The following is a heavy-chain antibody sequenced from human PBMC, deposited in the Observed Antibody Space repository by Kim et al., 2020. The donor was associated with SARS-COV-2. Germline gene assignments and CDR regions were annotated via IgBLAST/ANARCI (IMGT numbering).Heavy chain of an antibody. V-gene: IGHV4-34*01. J-gene: IGHJ4*02. CDR3: ARDRDYYESSGYYIDY. D-gene: IGHD3-22*01. Sequence: SLKSRVTISVGTSKNQFSLKLSSVTAADTAVYYCARDRDYYESSGYYIDYWGQGTLVAVSS.